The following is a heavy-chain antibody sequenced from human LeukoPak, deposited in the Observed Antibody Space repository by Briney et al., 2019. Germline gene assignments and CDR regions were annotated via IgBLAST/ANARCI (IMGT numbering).Heavy chain of an antibody. Sequence: SETLSLTCAVSGGSISSGGYSWSWIRQPPGKGLEWIGYIYYSGSTYYNPSLKSRVTISVDTSKNQFSLKLSSVTAADTAVYYCARGAWFGEFDYWGQGTLVTVSS. CDR3: ARGAWFGEFDY. CDR2: IYYSGST. J-gene: IGHJ4*02. V-gene: IGHV4-31*11. D-gene: IGHD3-10*01. CDR1: GGSISSGGYS.